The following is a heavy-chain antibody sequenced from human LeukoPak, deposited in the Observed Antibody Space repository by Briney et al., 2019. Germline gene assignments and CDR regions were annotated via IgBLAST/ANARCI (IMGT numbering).Heavy chain of an antibody. CDR1: GFTFSSYG. CDR3: AKDQYGSGSYYSPYFDY. J-gene: IGHJ4*02. V-gene: IGHV3-30*02. D-gene: IGHD3-10*01. Sequence: PGGSLRLSCAASGFTFSSYGMHWVRQAPGKGLEWVAFIRYDGSNKYYADSVKGRFTTSRDNSKNTLYLQMSSLRAEDTAVYYCAKDQYGSGSYYSPYFDYWGQGTLVTVSS. CDR2: IRYDGSNK.